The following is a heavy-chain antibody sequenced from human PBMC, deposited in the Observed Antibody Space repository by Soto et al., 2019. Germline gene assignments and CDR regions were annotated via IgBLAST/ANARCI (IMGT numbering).Heavy chain of an antibody. D-gene: IGHD3-16*01. CDR1: GFSLTNSGVG. V-gene: IGHV2-5*02. Sequence: QITLKESGPTLVKPTQALTLTCSFSGFSLTNSGVGVGWIRQPPGKALEWLAFIYWDDEKHYRPSLQSRLTGTKDTAKDPVVLTMAHQDPGETATSCCAKTGSITDLGGGGDFDYWGQGTLVIVSS. CDR3: AKTGSITDLGGGGDFDY. J-gene: IGHJ4*02. CDR2: IYWDDEK.